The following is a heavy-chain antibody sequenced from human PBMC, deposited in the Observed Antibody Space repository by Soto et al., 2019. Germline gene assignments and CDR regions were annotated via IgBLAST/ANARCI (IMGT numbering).Heavy chain of an antibody. CDR3: ASVGLTTVTDHFDY. J-gene: IGHJ4*02. CDR1: GGSISSGGYY. CDR2: IYYSGST. V-gene: IGHV4-31*03. D-gene: IGHD4-17*01. Sequence: SETLSLTCTVSGGSISSGGYYWSWIRQHPGKGLEWIGYIYYSGSTYYNPSLKSRVTISVDTSKNQFSLKLSSVTAADTAVYYCASVGLTTVTDHFDYWGPGTLVTVSS.